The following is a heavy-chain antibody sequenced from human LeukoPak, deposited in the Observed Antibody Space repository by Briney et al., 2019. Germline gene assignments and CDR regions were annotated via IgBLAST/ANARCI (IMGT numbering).Heavy chain of an antibody. CDR1: GGSISSGDYY. CDR3: ARDRVTVTTLYYYYYGMDV. Sequence: PSETLSLTCTVSGGSISSGDYYWSWIRQPAGKGLEWIGYIYYSGSTYYNPSLKSRVTISVDTSKNQFSLKLSSVTAADTAVYYCARDRVTVTTLYYYYYGMDVWGQGTTVTVSS. J-gene: IGHJ6*02. D-gene: IGHD4-17*01. CDR2: IYYSGST. V-gene: IGHV4-30-4*01.